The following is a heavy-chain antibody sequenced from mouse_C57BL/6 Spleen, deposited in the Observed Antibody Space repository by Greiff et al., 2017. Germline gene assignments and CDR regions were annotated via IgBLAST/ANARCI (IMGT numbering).Heavy chain of an antibody. J-gene: IGHJ2*01. CDR1: GYAFSSYW. CDR3: ARRDGSSYFDY. Sequence: VMLVESGAELVKPGASVTISCKASGYAFSSYWMNWVKQRPGKGLEWIGQFYPGDGDTNYNGKFKGKATLTADKSSSTAYMQLSSLTSEDSAVYFCARRDGSSYFDYWGQGTTLTVSS. V-gene: IGHV1-80*01. CDR2: FYPGDGDT. D-gene: IGHD1-1*01.